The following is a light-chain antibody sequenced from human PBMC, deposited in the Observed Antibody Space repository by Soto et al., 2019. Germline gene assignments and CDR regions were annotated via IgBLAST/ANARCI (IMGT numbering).Light chain of an antibody. CDR1: QSVDNY. CDR3: QQYNSWLWT. Sequence: EIVLTQSPASLSLSPGERATLSCRASQSVDNYLAWYQQKPGQAPRLLIYGASTRATGIPARFSGSGSGTEFTLIISSLQSEDSAVYYCQQYNSWLWTFGQGTKVDI. J-gene: IGKJ1*01. V-gene: IGKV3-15*01. CDR2: GAS.